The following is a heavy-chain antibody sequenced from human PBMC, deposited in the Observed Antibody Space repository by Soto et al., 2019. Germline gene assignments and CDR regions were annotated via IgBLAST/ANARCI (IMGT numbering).Heavy chain of an antibody. CDR1: GGTFSSYA. CDR3: ARGVAVAGYYYYYGMDV. J-gene: IGHJ6*02. Sequence: QVQLVQSGAEVKKPGSSVKVSCKASGGTFSSYAISWVRQAPGQGLEWMGGIIPIFGTANYAQKFQGRVTITADESTSTGSMELGSLRSEDTDVYYCARGVAVAGYYYYYGMDVWGQGTTVTVSS. V-gene: IGHV1-69*12. CDR2: IIPIFGTA. D-gene: IGHD6-19*01.